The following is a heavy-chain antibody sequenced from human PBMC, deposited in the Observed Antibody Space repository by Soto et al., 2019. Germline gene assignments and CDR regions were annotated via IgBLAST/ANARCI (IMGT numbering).Heavy chain of an antibody. Sequence: EVQLVESGGGLVQPGGSLRLSCAASGFTFSGHWRTWVRQVPGRGLEWVANINEDGSVKGYVNSVKGRFTITRNNARNSQIMQMNSLRAEKTAVYYGARDIAWGACYLDCWARGTLVNASS. J-gene: IGHJ4*02. V-gene: IGHV3-7*01. D-gene: IGHD1-26*01. CDR2: INEDGSVK. CDR1: GFTFSGHW. CDR3: ARDIAWGACYLDC.